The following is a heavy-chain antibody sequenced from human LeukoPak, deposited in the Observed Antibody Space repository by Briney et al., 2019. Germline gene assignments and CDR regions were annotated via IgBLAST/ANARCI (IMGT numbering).Heavy chain of an antibody. CDR2: IFHSGNS. D-gene: IGHD5-18*01. CDR3: ARAGGYSYGFGYNWFDP. Sequence: SETLSLTCTVSGYSMSSGYYWGWIRQPPGQGLQWIGSIFHSGNSYYNPSLKSRVTISVDTSKNQFSLKVNSVTAADTAVYYCARAGGYSYGFGYNWFDPWGQGTLVTVSS. V-gene: IGHV4-38-2*02. J-gene: IGHJ5*02. CDR1: GYSMSSGYY.